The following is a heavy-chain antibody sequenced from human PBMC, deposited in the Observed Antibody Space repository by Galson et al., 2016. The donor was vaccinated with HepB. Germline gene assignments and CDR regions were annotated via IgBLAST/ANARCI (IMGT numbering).Heavy chain of an antibody. Sequence: SVKVSCKVSTYTFTTYYMHWVRQAPGQGLEWMGTIHPSDGSTWYAPKMQGRVTMTRDTSTSTVYMELNSLRSEDTAVYYCVRIAPSDPPYWGQGTLVTVSS. CDR2: IHPSDGST. CDR3: VRIAPSDPPY. J-gene: IGHJ4*02. CDR1: TYTFTTYY. D-gene: IGHD2-15*01. V-gene: IGHV1-46*04.